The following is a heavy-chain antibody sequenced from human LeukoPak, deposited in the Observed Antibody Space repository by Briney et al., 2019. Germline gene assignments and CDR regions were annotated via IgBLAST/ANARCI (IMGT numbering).Heavy chain of an antibody. CDR2: ISYDGSNK. D-gene: IGHD2-15*01. CDR1: GFTFSNAW. Sequence: GGSLRLSCAASGFTFSNAWMSWVRQAPGKGLEWVAVISYDGSNKYYADSVKGRFTISRDNSKNTLYLQMNSLRAEDTAVYYCATLSSSASFDYWGQGTLVTVSS. CDR3: ATLSSSASFDY. J-gene: IGHJ4*02. V-gene: IGHV3-30*03.